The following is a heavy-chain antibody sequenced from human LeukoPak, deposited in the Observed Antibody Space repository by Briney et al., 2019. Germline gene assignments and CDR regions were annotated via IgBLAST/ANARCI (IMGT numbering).Heavy chain of an antibody. Sequence: GASVKVSCKTSGYIFAPHHIHWMRQAPGQGLELLGWVSAANNPEYSQKFQGRVVITRDASATTSYLELNSLRSEDTAIYYCAMSVEMPPIPSFDFWGQGTLVTVSS. CDR3: AMSVEMPPIPSFDF. D-gene: IGHD5-24*01. CDR2: VSAANNP. CDR1: GYIFAPHH. J-gene: IGHJ4*02. V-gene: IGHV1-3*01.